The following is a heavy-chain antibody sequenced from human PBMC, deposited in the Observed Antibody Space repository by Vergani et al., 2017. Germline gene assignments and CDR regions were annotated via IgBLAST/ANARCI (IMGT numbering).Heavy chain of an antibody. CDR1: GGTFSSYA. CDR2: IIPIFGTA. V-gene: IGHV1-69*12. CDR3: ARDLRPTVGLGFYHYMDV. D-gene: IGHD1-26*01. Sequence: QVQLVQSGAEVKKPGSSVKVSCKASGGTFSSYAISWVRQAPGQGLEWMGGIIPIFGTANYAQKFQGRVAINADESTSTVYMDLSSLKSEDTAIYYCARDLRPTVGLGFYHYMDVWGEGTTVIVSS. J-gene: IGHJ6*03.